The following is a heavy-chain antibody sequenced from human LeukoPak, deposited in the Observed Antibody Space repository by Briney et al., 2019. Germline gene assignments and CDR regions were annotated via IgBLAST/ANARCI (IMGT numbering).Heavy chain of an antibody. Sequence: GGSLRLSCAASGFTFSSYGMHWVRQAPGKGLEWVAVIWYDGSNKYYADSVKGRFTISRDNSKNTLYLQMTSLRAEDTAVYYCARDYYDSSGYYKLYYYYYYGMDVWGQGTTVIVSS. V-gene: IGHV3-33*01. J-gene: IGHJ6*02. CDR2: IWYDGSNK. CDR1: GFTFSSYG. CDR3: ARDYYDSSGYYKLYYYYYYGMDV. D-gene: IGHD3-22*01.